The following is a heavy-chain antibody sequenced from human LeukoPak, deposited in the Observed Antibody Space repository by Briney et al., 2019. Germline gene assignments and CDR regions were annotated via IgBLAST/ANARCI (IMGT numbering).Heavy chain of an antibody. CDR2: MNPNSGNT. Sequence: ASVKVSCKASGYTFTSYDINWVRQATGQGLEWMGWMNPNSGNTGYALKFQGRVTMTRNTSISTAYMELSSLRSEDTAVYYCARGLFHDFWSGYYHWGQGTLVTVSS. CDR3: ARGLFHDFWSGYYH. D-gene: IGHD3-3*01. CDR1: GYTFTSYD. J-gene: IGHJ5*02. V-gene: IGHV1-8*01.